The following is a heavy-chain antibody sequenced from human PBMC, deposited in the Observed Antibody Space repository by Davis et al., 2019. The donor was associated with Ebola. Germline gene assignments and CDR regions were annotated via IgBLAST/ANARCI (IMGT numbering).Heavy chain of an antibody. D-gene: IGHD4-17*01. CDR2: ISSSSYI. CDR3: AKMTTVTFYYYYGMDV. Sequence: GGSLRLSCAASGFTFSSYSMNWVRQAPGKGLEWVSSISSSSYIYYADSVKGRFTISRDNSKNTLYLQMNSLRAEDTAVYYCAKMTTVTFYYYYGMDVWGQGTTVTVSS. J-gene: IGHJ6*02. V-gene: IGHV3-21*04. CDR1: GFTFSSYS.